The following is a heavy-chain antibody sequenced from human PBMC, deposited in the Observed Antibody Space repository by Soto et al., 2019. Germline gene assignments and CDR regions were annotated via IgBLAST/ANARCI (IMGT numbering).Heavy chain of an antibody. D-gene: IGHD1-1*01. CDR3: ARTLPNRQPFHS. V-gene: IGHV4-59*01. J-gene: IGHJ5*01. CDR2: IYNSGRY. CDR1: GGFI. Sequence: SETLSLTCTVSGGFIWGWIRQSPDKGLEWIGYIYNSGRYNYNPSLESRLTISIDTSKNQFSLRLASVTAADTAVYYCARTLPNRQPFHSWSQGTLVPSPQ.